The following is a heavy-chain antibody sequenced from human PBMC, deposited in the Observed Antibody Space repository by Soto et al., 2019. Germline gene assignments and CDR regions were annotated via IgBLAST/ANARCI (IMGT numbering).Heavy chain of an antibody. CDR1: GGSISSSSYY. J-gene: IGHJ5*02. CDR3: ARESPGDNWFDP. V-gene: IGHV4-39*02. CDR2: IYYSGST. D-gene: IGHD1-26*01. Sequence: PSETLSLTCTVSGGSISSSSYYWGWIRQPPGKGLEWIGSIYYSGSTYYNPSLKSRVTISVDTSKNQFSLKLSSVTAADTAVYYCARESPGDNWFDPWGQGTLVTVSS.